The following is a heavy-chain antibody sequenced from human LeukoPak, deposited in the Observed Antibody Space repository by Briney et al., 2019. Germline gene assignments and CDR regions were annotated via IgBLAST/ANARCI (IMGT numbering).Heavy chain of an antibody. CDR3: ARDGATAMAGYYYYGMDA. Sequence: ASVKVSCKASGYTFTGYYMHWVRQAPGQGLEWMGWINPNSGGTNYAQKFQGRVTMTRDTSISTAHMELSRLRSDDTAVYYCARDGATAMAGYYYYGMDAWGQGTTVTVSS. CDR1: GYTFTGYY. CDR2: INPNSGGT. D-gene: IGHD5-18*01. J-gene: IGHJ6*02. V-gene: IGHV1-2*02.